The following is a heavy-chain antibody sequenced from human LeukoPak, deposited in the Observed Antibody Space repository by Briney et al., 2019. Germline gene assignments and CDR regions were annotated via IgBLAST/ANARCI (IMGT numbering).Heavy chain of an antibody. J-gene: IGHJ4*02. CDR3: ARDVTMDGYNGALDY. CDR2: IWYDGSNK. Sequence: GRSLRLSCAAPGFTFSSYGMHWVRQAPGKGLEWVAVIWYDGSNKYYADSVKGRFTISRDNSKNTLYLQMNSLRAEDTAVYYCARDVTMDGYNGALDYWGQGTLVTVSS. D-gene: IGHD5-24*01. V-gene: IGHV3-33*01. CDR1: GFTFSSYG.